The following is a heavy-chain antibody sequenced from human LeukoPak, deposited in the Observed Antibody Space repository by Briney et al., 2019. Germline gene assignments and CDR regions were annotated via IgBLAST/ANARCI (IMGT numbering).Heavy chain of an antibody. CDR3: ARGGAQGDY. CDR2: ISYDGSNK. V-gene: IGHV3-30*14. D-gene: IGHD4/OR15-4a*01. J-gene: IGHJ4*02. CDR1: GFTFSSYA. Sequence: GRSLRLSCAASGFTFSSYAMHWVRQAPGKGLEWVAVISYDGSNKYYADSVKGRFTISRDNSKNTLYLQMNSLRAEDTAVYYCARGGAQGDYWGQGTLVTVSS.